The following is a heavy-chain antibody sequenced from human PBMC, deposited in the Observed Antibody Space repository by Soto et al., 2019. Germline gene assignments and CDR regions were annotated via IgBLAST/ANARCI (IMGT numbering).Heavy chain of an antibody. CDR1: GFTFSSYA. J-gene: IGHJ4*02. CDR3: ARDGQYIYGTVDY. D-gene: IGHD5-18*01. CDR2: ISYDGSNK. Sequence: QVQLVESGGGVVQPGRSLRLSCAASGFTFSSYAMNWVRQAPGKGLEWVAVISYDGSNKYYADSVKGRFTISRDNSKNTLYLQMNSLRAEATAVYYCARDGQYIYGTVDYWGQGTLVTFSS. V-gene: IGHV3-30-3*01.